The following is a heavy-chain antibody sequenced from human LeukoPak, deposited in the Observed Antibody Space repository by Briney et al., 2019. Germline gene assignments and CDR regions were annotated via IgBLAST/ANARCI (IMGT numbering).Heavy chain of an antibody. Sequence: QPGRSLGLSCAASGFTFSSYAMHWVRQAPGKGLEWVAVISYDGSNKYYADSVKGRFTISRDNSKNTLYLQMNSLRAEDTAVYYCAREQAFYSGYDYWGQGTLVTVSS. CDR3: AREQAFYSGYDY. CDR2: ISYDGSNK. D-gene: IGHD5-12*01. CDR1: GFTFSSYA. V-gene: IGHV3-30*04. J-gene: IGHJ4*02.